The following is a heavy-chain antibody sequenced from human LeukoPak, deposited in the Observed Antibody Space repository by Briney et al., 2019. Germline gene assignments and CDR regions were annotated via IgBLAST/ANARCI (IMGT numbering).Heavy chain of an antibody. CDR2: IIPILGIA. Sequence: SVKVSCKASGGTFSSYAISWVRQAPGQGLEWMGRIIPILGIANYAQKFQGRVTITADKSTSTASMELSSLRSEDTAVYYCASQYYYGSGSYYSPTGFAYWGQGTLVTVSS. J-gene: IGHJ4*02. D-gene: IGHD3-10*01. V-gene: IGHV1-69*04. CDR1: GGTFSSYA. CDR3: ASQYYYGSGSYYSPTGFAY.